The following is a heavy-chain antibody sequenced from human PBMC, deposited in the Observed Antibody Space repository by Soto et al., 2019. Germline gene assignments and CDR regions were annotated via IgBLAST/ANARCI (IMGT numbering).Heavy chain of an antibody. CDR3: ARGALSYGLWSGPIYGGMDV. Sequence: PSETLSLTCAVYGGSFSDYSWNWNWIRQPPGKGLEWIGEINHSGSTSHNPSLKSRVTLSLDTSKNQFSLILTSVTAADTAVYYCARGALSYGLWSGPIYGGMDVWGQGTTVTVSS. CDR2: INHSGST. J-gene: IGHJ6*02. CDR1: GGSFSDYSWN. D-gene: IGHD3-3*01. V-gene: IGHV4-34*01.